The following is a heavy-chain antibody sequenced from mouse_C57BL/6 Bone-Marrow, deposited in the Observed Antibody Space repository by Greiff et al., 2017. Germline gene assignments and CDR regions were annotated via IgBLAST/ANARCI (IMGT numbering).Heavy chain of an antibody. CDR1: GYTFTSYW. CDR3: AGKLYDYESWFAY. CDR2: IDPSDSYT. D-gene: IGHD2-4*01. Sequence: VQLQQPGAELVKPGASVKLSCKASGYTFTSYWMQWVKQRPGQGLEWIGEIDPSDSYTNYNQKFKGKATLTVDTSSGTAYMQLSRLTSEDSAVYYCAGKLYDYESWFAYWGQGTLVTVSA. J-gene: IGHJ3*01. V-gene: IGHV1-50*01.